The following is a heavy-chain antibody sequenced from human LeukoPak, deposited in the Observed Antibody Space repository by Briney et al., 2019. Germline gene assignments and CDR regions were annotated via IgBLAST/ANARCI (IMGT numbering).Heavy chain of an antibody. CDR3: ARVVTLYRYYYMDV. J-gene: IGHJ6*03. CDR1: GFTFSDYY. V-gene: IGHV3-11*04. Sequence: GGSLRLSCAASGFTFSDYYMSWIRQAPGKGLEWVSYISSSGSTIYYADSVKGRFTISRDNAKISLYLQMNSLRAEDTAVYYCARVVTLYRYYYMDVWGKGTTVTVSS. CDR2: ISSSGSTI. D-gene: IGHD4-11*01.